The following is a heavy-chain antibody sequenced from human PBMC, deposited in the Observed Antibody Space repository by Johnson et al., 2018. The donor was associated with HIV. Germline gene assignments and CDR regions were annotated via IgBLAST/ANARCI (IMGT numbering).Heavy chain of an antibody. Sequence: VQLVESGGGLVRQGASLRLSCAASGFTVSSYYMSWVRQAPGKGLEWVSVIYSGGSTYYADSVKGRYTISRDNSKNTLYLQMNSLRADDTAVYYCARAYSYGALDIWGQGTRVTVSS. V-gene: IGHV3-66*01. CDR3: ARAYSYGALDI. CDR2: IYSGGST. D-gene: IGHD5-18*01. J-gene: IGHJ3*02. CDR1: GFTVSSYY.